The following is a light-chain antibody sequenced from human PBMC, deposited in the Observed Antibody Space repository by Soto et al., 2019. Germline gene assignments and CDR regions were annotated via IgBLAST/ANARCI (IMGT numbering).Light chain of an antibody. CDR1: SSDVASYQR. V-gene: IGLV2-18*02. J-gene: IGLJ1*01. CDR2: EVS. Sequence: QSALTQPPSVSGSPGQSVTISCTGTSSDVASYQRVSWYQQPPGTAPKLMIYEVSNRPSGVPDRFSGSKSGNTASLTISGLQAEDEADYYCSSYTSSSTYVFGTGTKVTVL. CDR3: SSYTSSSTYV.